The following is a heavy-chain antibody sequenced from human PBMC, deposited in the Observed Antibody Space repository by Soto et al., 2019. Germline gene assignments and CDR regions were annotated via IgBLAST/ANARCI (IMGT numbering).Heavy chain of an antibody. CDR1: GYTFSGYG. CDR2: ISAYNGNT. V-gene: IGHV1-18*01. CDR3: ARERGTYYYDSSGPSGAFDI. D-gene: IGHD3-22*01. Sequence: ASVKVSCHASGYTFSGYGIGWLRQDPGQGLELMGWISAYNGNTNYAQKLQGRVTMTTDTSTSTAYMELRSLRSDDTAVYYCARERGTYYYDSSGPSGAFDIWGQGTMVTVS. J-gene: IGHJ3*02.